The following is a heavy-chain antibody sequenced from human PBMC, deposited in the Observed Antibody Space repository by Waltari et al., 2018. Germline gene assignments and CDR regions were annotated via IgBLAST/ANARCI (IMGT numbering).Heavy chain of an antibody. J-gene: IGHJ3*01. CDR2: ISGTSGTI. V-gene: IGHV3-48*02. CDR1: GFTFRDSN. D-gene: IGHD2-8*02. Sequence: QLVESGGDLVQSGGSLSLSCAASGFTFRDSNMNWVRQAPGQVLEWISNISGTSGTIYYAYSVKGRFTISRDNAKNSVSLQMNSLREEDTAIYFCARGVLVSGDAFPVWGPGAVVTVSS. CDR3: ARGVLVSGDAFPV.